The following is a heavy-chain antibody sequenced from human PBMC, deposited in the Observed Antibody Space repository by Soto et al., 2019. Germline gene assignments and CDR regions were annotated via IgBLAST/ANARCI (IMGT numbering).Heavy chain of an antibody. CDR2: ISHDGGT. CDR3: ARGQLVWYGDLTPYHRDMDV. V-gene: IGHV4-34*02. D-gene: IGHD3-10*01. CDR1: GGSFDDFY. Sequence: QVQLQQWGAGLLRPSETLSLTCAFYGGSFDDFYWSWVRQSPGKGLEWVGEISHDGGTNYSPSLASRVSISVDKSKNQFSLHLRSVTAADTGLYYCARGQLVWYGDLTPYHRDMDVWGQGTTVTVSS. J-gene: IGHJ6*02.